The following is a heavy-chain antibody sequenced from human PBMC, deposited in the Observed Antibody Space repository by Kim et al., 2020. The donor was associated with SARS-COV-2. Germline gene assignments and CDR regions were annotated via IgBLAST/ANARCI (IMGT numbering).Heavy chain of an antibody. CDR1: GDSISSSRYY. J-gene: IGHJ4*02. CDR3: ARRSSSSGAFDY. Sequence: SETLSLTCTVSGDSISSSRYYWGWIRQPPGKGLEWIGSISYSGSTYYNSSLKSRVTISVDTSKNQFSLKMSSVTAADTAVYYCARRSSSSGAFDYWGQGTLVTVSS. V-gene: IGHV4-39*01. D-gene: IGHD6-6*01. CDR2: ISYSGST.